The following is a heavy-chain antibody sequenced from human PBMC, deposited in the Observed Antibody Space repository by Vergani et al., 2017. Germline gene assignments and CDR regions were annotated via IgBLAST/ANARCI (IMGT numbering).Heavy chain of an antibody. CDR3: AKYQAYYYDSSGYYMGW. D-gene: IGHD3-22*01. V-gene: IGHV3-23*01. J-gene: IGHJ4*02. CDR1: GFTFSSYS. CDR2: ISGSGGST. Sequence: EVQLLESGGGLVQPGGSLRLSCAASGFTFSSYSMSWVRQAPGKGLEWVSAISGSGGSTYYADSVKGRFTISRDNSQNTLYLQMNSLRAEDTAVYYCAKYQAYYYDSSGYYMGWWGQGTLVTVSS.